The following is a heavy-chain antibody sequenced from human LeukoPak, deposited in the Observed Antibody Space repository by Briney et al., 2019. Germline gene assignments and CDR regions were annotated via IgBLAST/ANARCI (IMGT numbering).Heavy chain of an antibody. CDR3: AKDFRIGYSAHFDY. CDR1: GFTFSSYT. D-gene: IGHD2-21*01. V-gene: IGHV3-23*01. Sequence: GGSLRLSCTASGFTFSSYTMTWVRQAPGKGLKWVSTITTGDGNTYYADSVKGRFSISRDNSKNTLYLQMDSLRGEDTAVYYCAKDFRIGYSAHFDYWGQGALVTASS. CDR2: ITTGDGNT. J-gene: IGHJ4*02.